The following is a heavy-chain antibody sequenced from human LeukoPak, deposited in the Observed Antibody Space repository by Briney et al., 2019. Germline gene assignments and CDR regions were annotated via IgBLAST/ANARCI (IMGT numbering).Heavy chain of an antibody. V-gene: IGHV4-61*02. CDR1: GYSISSGYY. J-gene: IGHJ6*03. D-gene: IGHD2-2*01. CDR3: ARDAVPAAIPPHYYYYYMDV. Sequence: SETPSLTCTVSGYSISSGYYWGWIRQPAGKGLEWIGRIYTSGSTNYNPSLKSRVTISVDTSKNQFSLKLSSVTAADTAVYYCARDAVPAAIPPHYYYYYMDVWGKGTTVTVSS. CDR2: IYTSGST.